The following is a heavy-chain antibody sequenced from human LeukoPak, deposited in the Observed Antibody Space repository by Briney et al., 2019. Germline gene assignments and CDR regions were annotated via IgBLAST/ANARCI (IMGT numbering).Heavy chain of an antibody. Sequence: GGSLRLSCAASGFTFSDYYMSWIRQAPGKWLEWVSYISSSGSTIYYADSVKGRFTISRDNAKNSLYLQMNSLRAEDTAVYYCARRNGRLDYYYMDVWGKGTTVTVSS. CDR2: ISSSGSTI. CDR1: GFTFSDYY. J-gene: IGHJ6*03. D-gene: IGHD1-1*01. V-gene: IGHV3-11*04. CDR3: ARRNGRLDYYYMDV.